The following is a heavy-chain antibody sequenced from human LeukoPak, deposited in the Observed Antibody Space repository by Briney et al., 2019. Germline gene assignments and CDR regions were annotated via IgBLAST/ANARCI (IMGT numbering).Heavy chain of an antibody. CDR3: ARFPNSFMTRTFDI. D-gene: IGHD3-16*01. CDR1: GFTFSSYW. V-gene: IGHV3-7*04. CDR2: IKQDGSEE. Sequence: GGSLRLSCAASGFTFSSYWMSWVRQAPGKGLEWVANIKQDGSEEYYVDSVKGRFTISRDNAKNSLYLQMNSLRAEDTAVYYCARFPNSFMTRTFDIWGQGTMVTVSS. J-gene: IGHJ3*02.